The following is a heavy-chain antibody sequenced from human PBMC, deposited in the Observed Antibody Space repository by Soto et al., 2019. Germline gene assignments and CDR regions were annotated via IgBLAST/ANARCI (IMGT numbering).Heavy chain of an antibody. V-gene: IGHV3-21*01. J-gene: IGHJ3*02. CDR3: ARDPAITYSRKSWGDAFDI. CDR1: GFTFSSYS. D-gene: IGHD6-13*01. CDR2: ISSSSSYI. Sequence: GGSLRLSCAASGFTFSSYSMNWVRQAPGKGLEWVSSISSSSSYIYYADSVKGRFTISRDNAKNSLYLQMNSLRAEDTAVYYCARDPAITYSRKSWGDAFDIWGQGTMVTVSS.